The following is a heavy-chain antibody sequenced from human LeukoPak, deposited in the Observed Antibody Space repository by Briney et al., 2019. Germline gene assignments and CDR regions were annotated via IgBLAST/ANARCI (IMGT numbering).Heavy chain of an antibody. V-gene: IGHV3-15*01. CDR1: GFTFSDYY. D-gene: IGHD2/OR15-2a*01. CDR2: ITSKTDGGTI. Sequence: PGGSLRLSCAASGFTFSDYYMNWIRQAPGKGLEWVGRITSKTDGGTIDYAAPVKGRFTISRDDSTNTLYLQMNSLKTEDTAVYYCTTFLSFTNFDYWGQGTLVTVSS. CDR3: TTFLSFTNFDY. J-gene: IGHJ4*02.